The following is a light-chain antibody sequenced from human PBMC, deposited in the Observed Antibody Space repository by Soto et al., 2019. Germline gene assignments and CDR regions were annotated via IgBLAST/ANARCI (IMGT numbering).Light chain of an antibody. V-gene: IGLV2-14*01. CDR1: SSDVGGYNY. Sequence: QSVLTQPASVSGSPGQSITISCTGTSSDVGGYNYVSWYQQEPGKAPKLMICDVSNRPSGVSNRFSGSTSGNTASLTISGLQAEDVADYYCSSYTSGTTFVFGTVTKVTVL. CDR2: DVS. CDR3: SSYTSGTTFV. J-gene: IGLJ1*01.